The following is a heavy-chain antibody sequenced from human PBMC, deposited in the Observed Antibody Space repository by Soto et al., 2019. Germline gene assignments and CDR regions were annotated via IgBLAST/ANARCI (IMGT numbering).Heavy chain of an antibody. J-gene: IGHJ4*02. CDR2: VDYSGTA. D-gene: IGHD5-18*01. CDR3: ARADTAMTTPFDY. V-gene: IGHV4-59*12. Sequence: IRQPPGKGLEWIGYVDYSGTANYNPSLKSRVSMSVDTSKNQLSLKVTSVTAADTAMYYCARADTAMTTPFDYWGQGTLVTVSS.